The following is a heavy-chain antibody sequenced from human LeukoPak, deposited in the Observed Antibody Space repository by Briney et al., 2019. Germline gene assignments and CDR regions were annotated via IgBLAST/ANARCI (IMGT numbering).Heavy chain of an antibody. J-gene: IGHJ4*02. V-gene: IGHV4-38-2*01. Sequence: SETLSLTCAVSGYSISSGYYWGWIRQPPGKGLEWIGSIYHSGSTYYNPSLKSRVTISVDTSKNQFSLKLSYVTAADTAVYYCASSVAYGDYSFDYWGQGTLVTVSS. CDR2: IYHSGST. D-gene: IGHD4-17*01. CDR1: GYSISSGYY. CDR3: ASSVAYGDYSFDY.